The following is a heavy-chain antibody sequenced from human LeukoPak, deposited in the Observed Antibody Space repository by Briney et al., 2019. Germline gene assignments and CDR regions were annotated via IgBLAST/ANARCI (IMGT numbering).Heavy chain of an antibody. CDR2: IYPGDSDT. Sequence: GESLKISCKGSGYSFTSYWIGWVRQMPGKGLEWMGIIYPGDSDTRYSPSFQGQVTISADKSISTAYLQWSSLKASDTATYYCARRSYYYGGNSFGDYWGQGTLVTVSA. V-gene: IGHV5-51*01. CDR1: GYSFTSYW. J-gene: IGHJ4*02. D-gene: IGHD4-23*01. CDR3: ARRSYYYGGNSFGDY.